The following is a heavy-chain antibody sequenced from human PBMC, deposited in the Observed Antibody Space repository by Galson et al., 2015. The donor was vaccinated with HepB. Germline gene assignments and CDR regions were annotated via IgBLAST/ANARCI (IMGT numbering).Heavy chain of an antibody. Sequence: SLRLSCAASGFTFSSYGMHWVRQAPGKGLEWVAVISYVLGTAYYADTVKGRFTITRDNSKNTMYMEMNSLRADDTAVYYCAKDGPAALDYYYGMDVWGQGTTVTVSS. CDR1: GFTFSSYG. V-gene: IGHV3-30*18. CDR3: AKDGPAALDYYYGMDV. D-gene: IGHD6-25*01. J-gene: IGHJ6*02. CDR2: ISYVLGTA.